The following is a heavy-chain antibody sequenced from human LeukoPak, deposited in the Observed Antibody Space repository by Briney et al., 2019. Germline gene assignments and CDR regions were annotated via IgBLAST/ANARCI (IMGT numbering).Heavy chain of an antibody. CDR2: IRYSGST. CDR3: AKRRGGSSELDP. Sequence: PSETLSLTCTVSGGSISSNSYYWDWIRQPPGKGLEWIGNIRYSGSTYYSPSLKSRVTISLDTSKNQFSLKLTSMTAADTAVYYCAKRRGGSSELDPWGQGTLVTVS. CDR1: GGSISSNSYY. V-gene: IGHV4-39*01. D-gene: IGHD6-6*01. J-gene: IGHJ5*02.